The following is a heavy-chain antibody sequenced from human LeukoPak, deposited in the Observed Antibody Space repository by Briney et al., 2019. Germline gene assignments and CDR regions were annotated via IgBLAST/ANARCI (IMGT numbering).Heavy chain of an antibody. CDR2: IYYSGST. CDR1: GGSISSSSYY. Sequence: PSETLSLTCTVSGGSISSSSYYWGWVRQPPGKRLEWIGSIYYSGSTYYNPSLKSRVTISVDTSKNQFSLKPSSVTAADTAVYYCARQDYGGNSGENYWGQGTLVTVFS. D-gene: IGHD4-23*01. V-gene: IGHV4-39*01. J-gene: IGHJ4*02. CDR3: ARQDYGGNSGENY.